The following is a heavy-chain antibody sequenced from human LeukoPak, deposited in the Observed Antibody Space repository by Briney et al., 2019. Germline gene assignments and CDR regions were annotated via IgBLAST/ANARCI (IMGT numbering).Heavy chain of an antibody. Sequence: SETLSLTCAVSGGSFSGYYWSWIRQPPGKRLEWIGEINHSGSTNYNPSLKSRVTISVDASKNQFSLKLSSVTAADTAVYFCARMGVWLSKPRFDPWGQGTLVTVSS. V-gene: IGHV4-34*01. J-gene: IGHJ5*02. D-gene: IGHD5-12*01. CDR2: INHSGST. CDR3: ARMGVWLSKPRFDP. CDR1: GGSFSGYY.